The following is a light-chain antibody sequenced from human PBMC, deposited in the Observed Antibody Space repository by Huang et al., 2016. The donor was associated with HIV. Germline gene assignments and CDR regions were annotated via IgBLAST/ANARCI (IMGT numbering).Light chain of an antibody. Sequence: DIQMTQSPSSLSASVGDRVTITCRASQTIHNYLNWYQQKPGKAPKLLIYAASSLQSGVPSRFSGSGSGTDFTLTISSLQVEDFATYYCQQSYSLPRTFGQGTKVEMK. J-gene: IGKJ1*01. CDR3: QQSYSLPRT. CDR2: AAS. CDR1: QTIHNY. V-gene: IGKV1-39*01.